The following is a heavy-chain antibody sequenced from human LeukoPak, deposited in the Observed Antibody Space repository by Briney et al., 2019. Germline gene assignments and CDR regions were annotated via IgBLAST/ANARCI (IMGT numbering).Heavy chain of an antibody. CDR2: INPSGGST. CDR1: GYTFTSYY. J-gene: IGHJ6*02. V-gene: IGHV1-46*01. CDR3: ASDQGSYYDFWSGSYYYGMDV. D-gene: IGHD3-3*01. Sequence: ASVKVSCKASGYTFTSYYMHWVRQAPGQGLEWMGLINPSGGSTSYAQKFQGRVTMTRDTSTSTVYMELSSLRSEDTAVYYCASDQGSYYDFWSGSYYYGMDVWGQGTTVTVSS.